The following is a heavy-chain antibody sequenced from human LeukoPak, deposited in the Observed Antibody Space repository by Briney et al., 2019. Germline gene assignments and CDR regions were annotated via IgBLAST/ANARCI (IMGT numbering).Heavy chain of an antibody. CDR3: ARGSGWYLY. J-gene: IGHJ4*02. D-gene: IGHD6-19*01. V-gene: IGHV4-61*02. CDR1: GGSISSGSYY. CDR2: IYTSGST. Sequence: PSETLSLTCTVSGGSISSGSYYWSWIRQPAGKGLEWIGRIYTSGSTNYNPSLKSRVTMSVDTSKNQVSLKLTSVTAADTAVYFCARGSGWYLYWGQGTLVTVSS.